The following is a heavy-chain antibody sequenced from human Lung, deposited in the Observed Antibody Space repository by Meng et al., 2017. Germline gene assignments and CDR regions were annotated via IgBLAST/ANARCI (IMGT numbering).Heavy chain of an antibody. D-gene: IGHD3-10*01. Sequence: GESLRLSCAASGFTFSSYWMSWVRQAPGKGLEWVANIRQDGSEKYYVDSVKGRFTVSRDNAKNSLYLQMNSLRVEDTAVYYCAREYYTSGVSRPYYFDYWGQGTLVTVSS. CDR2: IRQDGSEK. V-gene: IGHV3-7*01. CDR1: GFTFSSYW. J-gene: IGHJ4*02. CDR3: AREYYTSGVSRPYYFDY.